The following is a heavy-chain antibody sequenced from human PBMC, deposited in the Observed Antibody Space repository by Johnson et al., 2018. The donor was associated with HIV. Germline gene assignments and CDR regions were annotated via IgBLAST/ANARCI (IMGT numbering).Heavy chain of an antibody. D-gene: IGHD6-19*01. CDR2: ISYDGNNK. V-gene: IGHV3-30*04. Sequence: QVHLVESGGGVVQPGRSLRLSCAASGFTFGSYALHWVRQAPGKGLEWVALISYDGNNKYYTDSVKGRFTISRDNSKNTLFLIMSSLRADDTAVYYCARVRRSGWFDNDAFDIWGQGTMVTVSS. CDR1: GFTFGSYA. J-gene: IGHJ3*02. CDR3: ARVRRSGWFDNDAFDI.